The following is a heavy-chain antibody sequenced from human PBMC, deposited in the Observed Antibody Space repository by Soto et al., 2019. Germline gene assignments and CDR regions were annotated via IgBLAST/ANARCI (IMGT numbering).Heavy chain of an antibody. V-gene: IGHV1-46*01. CDR1: GYTFTSYY. CDR3: ARDRRDRGITGTDWIYYGMDV. D-gene: IGHD1-20*01. Sequence: ASVKVSCKASGYTFTSYYMHWVRQAPGQGLEWMGIINPSGGSTSYAQKFQGRVTMTRDTSTSTVYMELSSLRSEDTAVYYCARDRRDRGITGTDWIYYGMDVWGQGTTVTVSS. CDR2: INPSGGST. J-gene: IGHJ6*02.